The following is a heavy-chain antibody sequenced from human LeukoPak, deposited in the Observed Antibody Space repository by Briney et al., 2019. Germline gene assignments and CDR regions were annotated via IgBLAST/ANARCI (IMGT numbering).Heavy chain of an antibody. CDR1: GYTFTSYY. J-gene: IGHJ4*02. CDR3: LHYYDSSGQQD. V-gene: IGHV1-46*01. D-gene: IGHD3-22*01. CDR2: INPSGGST. Sequence: ASVKVSCKASGYTFTSYYMHWVRQAPGQGLEWMGIINPSGGSTSYAQKFQGRVTMTRDMSTSTVYMELSSLRSEDTAVYYCLHYYDSSGQQDWGQGTLVTVSS.